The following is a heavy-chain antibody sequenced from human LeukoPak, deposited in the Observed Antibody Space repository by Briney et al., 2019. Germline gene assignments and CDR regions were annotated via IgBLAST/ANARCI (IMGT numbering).Heavy chain of an antibody. D-gene: IGHD6-13*01. CDR3: ARDLSSSWYSDAFDI. CDR2: INHSGST. J-gene: IGHJ3*02. Sequence: SETLSLTCAVYGGSFSGYYWSWIRQPPGKGLEWIGEINHSGSTNYNPSLKSRVSISLDKSKNQFSLELTSVTAADTAVYYCARDLSSSWYSDAFDIWGQGTMVTVSS. V-gene: IGHV4-34*01. CDR1: GGSFSGYY.